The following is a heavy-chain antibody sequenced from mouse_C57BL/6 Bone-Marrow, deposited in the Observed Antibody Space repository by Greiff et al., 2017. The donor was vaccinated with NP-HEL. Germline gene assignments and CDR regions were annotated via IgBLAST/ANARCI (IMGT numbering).Heavy chain of an antibody. CDR1: GFTFSSYA. Sequence: EVQVVESGGGLVKPGGSLKLSCAASGFTFSSYAMSWVRQTPEKRLEWVATISDGGSYTYYPDNVKGRFTISRDNAKNNLYLQMSHLKSEDTAMYYCARLLLRYFDYWGQGTTLTVSS. CDR2: ISDGGSYT. CDR3: ARLLLRYFDY. J-gene: IGHJ2*01. D-gene: IGHD1-1*01. V-gene: IGHV5-4*01.